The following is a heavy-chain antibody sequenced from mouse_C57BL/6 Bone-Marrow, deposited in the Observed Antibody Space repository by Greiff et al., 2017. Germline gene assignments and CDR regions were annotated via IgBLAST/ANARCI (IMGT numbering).Heavy chain of an antibody. D-gene: IGHD2-14*01. Sequence: QVQLQQSGAELVKPGASVKMSCTASGYTFTSYWITWVKQRPGQGLEWIGDIYPGSGSTNYNEKIKSKATLTVDTSSSTAYMQLSSLTSEDSAVYYCARLGRRRGWYFDVWGTGTTVTVSS. CDR2: IYPGSGST. CDR3: ARLGRRRGWYFDV. V-gene: IGHV1-55*01. J-gene: IGHJ1*03. CDR1: GYTFTSYW.